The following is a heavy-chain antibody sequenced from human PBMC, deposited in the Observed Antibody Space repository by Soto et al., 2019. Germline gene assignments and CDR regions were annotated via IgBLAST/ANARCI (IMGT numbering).Heavy chain of an antibody. CDR1: GGTVSSYA. D-gene: IGHD3-10*01. J-gene: IGHJ6*02. Sequence: QVQLVQSGAEVKKPGSSVKVSCKASGGTVSSYAISWVRQAPVQWLEWMGGIIPILGTAYYAQKFPGRDTITADKSTRTAYMERRSPRADDTAAYYCASPTMDYYTYSGMAGWGQGNTVNVSS. V-gene: IGHV1-69*14. CDR3: ASPTMDYYTYSGMAG. CDR2: IIPILGTA.